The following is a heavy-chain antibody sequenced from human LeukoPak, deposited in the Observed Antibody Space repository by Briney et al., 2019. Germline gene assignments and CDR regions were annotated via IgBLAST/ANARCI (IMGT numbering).Heavy chain of an antibody. D-gene: IGHD5-18*01. CDR2: FDPEDGET. J-gene: IGHJ4*02. CDR3: ARAYSYGTPLDY. V-gene: IGHV1-24*01. Sequence: ASVKVSCKVSGYTLTELSMHWVRQAPGKGLEWMGGFDPEDGETIYAQKFQGRVTMTEDTSTDTAYMELSSLRSEDTAVYYCARAYSYGTPLDYWGQGTLVTVSS. CDR1: GYTLTELS.